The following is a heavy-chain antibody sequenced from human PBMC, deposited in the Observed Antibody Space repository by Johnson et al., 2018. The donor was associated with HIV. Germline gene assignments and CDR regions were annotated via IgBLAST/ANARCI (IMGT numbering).Heavy chain of an antibody. J-gene: IGHJ3*02. CDR2: ISGSGGST. CDR1: GFTFSSYA. CDR3: AKDGAGTGEGLDAFDI. D-gene: IGHD7-27*01. Sequence: VQLVESGGGLVQPGGSLRLSCAASGFTFSSYAMSWVRQAPGKGLEWVSAISGSGGSTYYADSVKGRFTISRDNSKNTLYLQMNILGAEDTAVYYCAKDGAGTGEGLDAFDIWGQGTMVTVSS. V-gene: IGHV3-23*04.